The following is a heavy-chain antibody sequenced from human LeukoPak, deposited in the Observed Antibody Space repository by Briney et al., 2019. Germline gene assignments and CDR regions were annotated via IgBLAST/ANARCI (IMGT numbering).Heavy chain of an antibody. J-gene: IGHJ4*02. Sequence: SSQTLSLTCTVSGGSISSGSYYWSWIRQPAGKGLEWIGRIYTSGSTNYNPSLRSRVTMSVDTSKNQFSLKLSSVTAADTAVYYCARETYYDFWSGYWAFGYFDYWGQGTLVTVSS. CDR3: ARETYYDFWSGYWAFGYFDY. CDR1: GGSISSGSYY. CDR2: IYTSGST. D-gene: IGHD3-3*01. V-gene: IGHV4-61*02.